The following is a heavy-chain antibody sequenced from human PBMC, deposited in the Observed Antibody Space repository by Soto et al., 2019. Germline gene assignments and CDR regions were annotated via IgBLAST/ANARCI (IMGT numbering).Heavy chain of an antibody. Sequence: QVQLPQWGAGLLKPSETLSLTCAVYGGSFSGYYWSWIRPPPGTGLEWIGEINHSGRTNYNPSFKGRVTISGYRSKYQFSLMLRSVTAADTAVYYCARGLVGYDSSGALAPWAFYIWGQGTMFTVSS. CDR3: ARGLVGYDSSGALAPWAFYI. D-gene: IGHD3-22*01. CDR1: GGSFSGYY. J-gene: IGHJ3*02. V-gene: IGHV4-34*01. CDR2: INHSGRT.